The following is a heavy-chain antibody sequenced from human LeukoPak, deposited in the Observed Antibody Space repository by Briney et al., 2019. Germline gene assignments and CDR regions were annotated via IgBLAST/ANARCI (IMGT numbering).Heavy chain of an antibody. CDR3: AKDKCSGGSCYPLNLDY. Sequence: GGSLRLSCAASGFTFSSYTMNWVRQAPGKGLEWVSAISGSGGSTYYADSVKGRFTISRDNSKNTLYLQMNSLRAEDTAVYYCAKDKCSGGSCYPLNLDYWGQGTLVTVSS. V-gene: IGHV3-23*01. J-gene: IGHJ4*02. D-gene: IGHD2-15*01. CDR1: GFTFSSYT. CDR2: ISGSGGST.